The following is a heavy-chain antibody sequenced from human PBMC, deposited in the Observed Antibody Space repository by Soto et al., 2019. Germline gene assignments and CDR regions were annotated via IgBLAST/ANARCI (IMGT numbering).Heavy chain of an antibody. J-gene: IGHJ6*02. Sequence: ASESMSLTCTVSGGSISSYYWSWIRQPPGKGLEWIGYIYYSGSTNYNPSLKSRVTISVDTSKNQFSLKLSSVTAADTAVYYCARDRSGSGRNYYYYYGMDVWGQGPTVTVSS. CDR1: GGSISSYY. D-gene: IGHD3-10*01. CDR3: ARDRSGSGRNYYYYYGMDV. CDR2: IYYSGST. V-gene: IGHV4-59*01.